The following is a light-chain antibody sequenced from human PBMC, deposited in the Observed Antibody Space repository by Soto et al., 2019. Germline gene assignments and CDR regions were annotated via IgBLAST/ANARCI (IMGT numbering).Light chain of an antibody. V-gene: IGLV1-47*02. CDR2: SNN. CDR1: SSNIGGTNY. J-gene: IGLJ2*01. Sequence: QSLLTQPPSASGTPGQRVFISCSVSSSNIGGTNYAYWYQQLPGAAPKLLMHSNNLRPSGVPGRISGSKSGTSASLAISGLRSEDEAVYYCASWDDRLGAVIFGGGT. CDR3: ASWDDRLGAVI.